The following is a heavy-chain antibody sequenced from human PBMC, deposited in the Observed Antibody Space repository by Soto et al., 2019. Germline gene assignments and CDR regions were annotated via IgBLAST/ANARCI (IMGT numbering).Heavy chain of an antibody. CDR1: GFTFSSYS. CDR3: ARVGRYFDWLLREEPEYYFDY. J-gene: IGHJ4*02. Sequence: EVQLVESGGGLVQPGGSLRLSCAASGFTFSSYSMNWVRQAPGKGLEWVSYISSSSSTIYYADSVKGRFTISRDNAKNSLYLQMNSLRDEDTAVYYCARVGRYFDWLLREEPEYYFDYWGQGTLVTVSS. CDR2: ISSSSSTI. D-gene: IGHD3-9*01. V-gene: IGHV3-48*02.